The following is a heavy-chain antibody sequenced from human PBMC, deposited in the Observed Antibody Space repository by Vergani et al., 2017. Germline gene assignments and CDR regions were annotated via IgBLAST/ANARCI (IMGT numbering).Heavy chain of an antibody. J-gene: IGHJ6*02. CDR1: GFTFSSYA. CDR3: AKDISAAGTRYYYYGMDV. D-gene: IGHD6-13*01. V-gene: IGHV3-23*01. Sequence: EVQLLESGGGLVQPGGSLRLSCAASGFTFSSYAMSWVRQAPGKGLEWVSAISGSGCSTYYADSVKGRFTISRDNSKNTLYLQMNSLRAEDTAVYYCAKDISAAGTRYYYYGMDVWGQGTTVTVSS. CDR2: ISGSGCST.